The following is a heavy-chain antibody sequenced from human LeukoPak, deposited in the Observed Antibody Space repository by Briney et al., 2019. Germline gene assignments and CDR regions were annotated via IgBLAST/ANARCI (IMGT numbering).Heavy chain of an antibody. CDR2: ISSSGSTK. J-gene: IGHJ4*02. V-gene: IGHV3-48*03. Sequence: GGSLRLSCAASEFTFSSYEMNWVRQAPGKGLEWVSYISSSGSTKYYADSVKGRLTISRDNAKNSLYLQMNSLRVEDTALYYCARGPHPYTSGWYHFDYWGQGTLVTVSS. CDR1: EFTFSSYE. CDR3: ARGPHPYTSGWYHFDY. D-gene: IGHD6-19*01.